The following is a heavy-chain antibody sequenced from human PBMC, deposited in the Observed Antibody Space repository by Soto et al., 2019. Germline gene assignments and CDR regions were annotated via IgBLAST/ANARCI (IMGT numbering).Heavy chain of an antibody. CDR3: ARDGNGGGDCYSISWYFDY. J-gene: IGHJ4*02. CDR2: ISYDGSNK. CDR1: GFTFSSYA. V-gene: IGHV3-30-3*01. D-gene: IGHD2-21*02. Sequence: PGGSLRLSCAASGFTFSSYAMHWVRQAPGKGLEWVAVISYDGSNKYYADSVKGRFTISRDNSKNTLYLQMNSLRAEDTAVYYCARDGNGGGDCYSISWYFDYWGQGTLVTVSS.